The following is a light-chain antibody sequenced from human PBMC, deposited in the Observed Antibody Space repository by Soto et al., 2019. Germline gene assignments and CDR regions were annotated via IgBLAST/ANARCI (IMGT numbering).Light chain of an antibody. J-gene: IGKJ1*01. Sequence: DIVLMQSPGTLSLSPGERATLSCRASETVSGSYLACYQQKPGQAPRLLIYGASTRATGIPARFSGSGSGTEFTLTRRSLQSEDVAVYYCQQYNKWPPWTFGQGTKVDIK. CDR2: GAS. V-gene: IGKV3-15*01. CDR3: QQYNKWPPWT. CDR1: ETVSGSY.